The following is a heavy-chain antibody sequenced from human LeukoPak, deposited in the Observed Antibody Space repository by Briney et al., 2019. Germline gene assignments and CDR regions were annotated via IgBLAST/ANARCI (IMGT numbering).Heavy chain of an antibody. D-gene: IGHD3-22*01. CDR1: GFTFSAYN. CDR2: ISSSTTYI. CDR3: ARLGDSSGYYDY. J-gene: IGHJ4*02. Sequence: GGSLRLSCAASGFTFSAYNMNWVRQAPGKGLEWVSSISSSTTYIYYADSVKGRFTISRDNAKNSLYLQMNSLRAEDTAVYYCARLGDSSGYYDYWGQGTLVTVSS. V-gene: IGHV3-21*01.